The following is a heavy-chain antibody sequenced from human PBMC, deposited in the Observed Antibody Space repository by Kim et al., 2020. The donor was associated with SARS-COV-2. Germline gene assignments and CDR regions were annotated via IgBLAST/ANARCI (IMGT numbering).Heavy chain of an antibody. J-gene: IGHJ4*02. V-gene: IGHV3-7*01. CDR3: ARERRSIAADRFDY. Sequence: VDSVKGRFTISRDNAKKSLYLKMNSLRAEDTAVYYCARERRSIAADRFDYWGQGTLVTVSS. D-gene: IGHD6-13*01.